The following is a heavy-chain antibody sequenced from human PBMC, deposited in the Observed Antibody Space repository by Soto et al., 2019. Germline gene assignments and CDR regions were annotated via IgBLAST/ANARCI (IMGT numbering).Heavy chain of an antibody. Sequence: SETLSLTCTVSGGSISSGDYYWSWIRQPPGKGLEWIGYIYYSGSTYYNPSLKSRVSISVDTSKNQFSLKLSSVTAADTAVYYCARVPFRGGVSAVEFDLWGQGSLVTVSS. CDR1: GGSISSGDYY. CDR3: ARVPFRGGVSAVEFDL. V-gene: IGHV4-30-4*01. CDR2: IYYSGST. D-gene: IGHD3-16*01. J-gene: IGHJ5*02.